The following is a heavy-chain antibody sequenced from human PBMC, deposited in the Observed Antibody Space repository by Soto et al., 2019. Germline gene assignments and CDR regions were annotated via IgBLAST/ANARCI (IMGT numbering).Heavy chain of an antibody. Sequence: SETLSLTCTVSGGSISSYYWGGIRQPPGKGLEWIGSIYYSGSTYYNPSLKSRVTISVDTSKNQFSLKLSSVTAADTAVYYCASLLPAAMFYWGQGTLVTVSS. CDR1: GGSISSYY. CDR3: ASLLPAAMFY. V-gene: IGHV4-39*01. J-gene: IGHJ4*02. CDR2: IYYSGST. D-gene: IGHD2-2*01.